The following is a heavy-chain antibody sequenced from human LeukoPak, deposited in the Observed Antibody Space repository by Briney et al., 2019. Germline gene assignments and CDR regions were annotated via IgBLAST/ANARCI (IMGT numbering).Heavy chain of an antibody. D-gene: IGHD6-13*01. CDR2: INPNSGGT. CDR1: GYTFTGYY. Sequence: ASVKVSCKASGYTFTGYYMHWVRQAPGQGLEWMGWINPNSGGTNYAQKFQGRVTMTRDTSISTAYMELSRLRSDDTAVYYCARGKIAAAGYWDYWGQGTLVTVSS. CDR3: ARGKIAAAGYWDY. V-gene: IGHV1-2*02. J-gene: IGHJ4*02.